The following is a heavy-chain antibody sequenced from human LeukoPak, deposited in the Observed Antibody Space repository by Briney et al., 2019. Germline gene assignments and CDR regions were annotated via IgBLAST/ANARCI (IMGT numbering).Heavy chain of an antibody. J-gene: IGHJ4*02. V-gene: IGHV3-23*01. D-gene: IGHD3-3*01. CDR1: GFTFSSYA. CDR3: AKDWYDF. CDR2: ISTGGSS. Sequence: PGGSLRLSCVASGFTFSSYAMSWVRQAPGKGLDWVLTISTGGSSYYADSVKGRFTISRDNSKNTLYLQMNSLRAEDTAVYYCAKDWYDFWGQGTLVTVSS.